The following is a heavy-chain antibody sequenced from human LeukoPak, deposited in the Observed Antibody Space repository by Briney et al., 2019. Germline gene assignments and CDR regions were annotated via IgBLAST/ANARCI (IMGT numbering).Heavy chain of an antibody. Sequence: ASVKVSCKASGYTFTGYYMHWVRQAPGQGLEGMGWINPNSGGTNYAQKFQGGVTMTRDTSISTAYMELSRLRSDDTAVYYCARSLVVVAAHFDYWGQGTLVTVSS. CDR3: ARSLVVVAAHFDY. J-gene: IGHJ4*02. D-gene: IGHD2-15*01. CDR1: GYTFTGYY. V-gene: IGHV1-2*02. CDR2: INPNSGGT.